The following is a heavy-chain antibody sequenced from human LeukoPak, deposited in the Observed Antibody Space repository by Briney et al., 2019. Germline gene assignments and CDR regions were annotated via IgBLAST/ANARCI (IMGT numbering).Heavy chain of an antibody. CDR3: ARGFRGDNFDY. J-gene: IGHJ4*02. CDR1: GYSISSAYY. CDR2: LHYSGST. V-gene: IGHV4-38-2*02. Sequence: SETQSLTCTVSGYSISSAYYWAWIRQPPGKGLEWIGTLHYSGSTSYNPSLKSRLTMSLDTSKNQFSLKLTSVTAADTAVYYCARGFRGDNFDYWGQGTLLTVSS. D-gene: IGHD7-27*01.